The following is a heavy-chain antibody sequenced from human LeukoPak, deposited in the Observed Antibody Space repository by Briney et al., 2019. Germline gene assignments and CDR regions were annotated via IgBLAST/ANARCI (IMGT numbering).Heavy chain of an antibody. D-gene: IGHD1-26*01. CDR2: ISYDGSDK. J-gene: IGHJ6*02. V-gene: IGHV3-30-3*01. Sequence: PGGSLRLSCAASGFTFSNAWMNWVRQAPGKGLEWVAVISYDGSDKYYADSVKGRFTISRDNSKNTLYLQMNSLRAEDTAVYYCARDFSALVGATPIYYYYGMDVWGQGTTVTVSS. CDR3: ARDFSALVGATPIYYYYGMDV. CDR1: GFTFSNAW.